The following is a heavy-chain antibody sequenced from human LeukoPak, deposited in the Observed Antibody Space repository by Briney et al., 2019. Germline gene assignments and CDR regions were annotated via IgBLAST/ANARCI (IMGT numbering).Heavy chain of an antibody. D-gene: IGHD1-26*01. Sequence: GGSLRLSCVASGFTFSSYWMSWVRQAPGKGLEWVANIKQDGSEKYYVDSVKGRFTISRDNTKNSLYLQMDSLRAEDTAVYYCARRGGSYSPFGYWGQGNLVTVSS. V-gene: IGHV3-7*01. CDR3: ARRGGSYSPFGY. CDR2: IKQDGSEK. J-gene: IGHJ4*02. CDR1: GFTFSSYW.